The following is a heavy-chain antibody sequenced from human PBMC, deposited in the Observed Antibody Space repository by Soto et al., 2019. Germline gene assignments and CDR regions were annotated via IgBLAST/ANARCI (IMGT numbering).Heavy chain of an antibody. CDR2: IFWNDDE. CDR1: GFSLTTSGAG. D-gene: IGHD5-18*01. CDR3: VRTGYSYDPFGY. J-gene: IGHJ4*02. Sequence: SGPTLVNPTQTLTLTCTFSGFSLTTSGAGVGWIRQPPGKALEWLALIFWNDDERYSPSLNRTLTITQDTSKNQVVLTMNNMDPMDTATYYCVRTGYSYDPFGYWGRVTLVTVSS. V-gene: IGHV2-5*01.